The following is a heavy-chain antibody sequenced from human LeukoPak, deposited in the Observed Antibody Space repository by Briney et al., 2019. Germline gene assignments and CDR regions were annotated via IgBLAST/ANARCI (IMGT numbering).Heavy chain of an antibody. CDR2: IQYDGSNK. J-gene: IGHJ4*02. V-gene: IGHV3-30*02. D-gene: IGHD5-24*01. CDR3: ATGGDGYKDSDY. CDR1: GFTFSTYG. Sequence: PGGSLRLSCAASGFTFSTYGMHWVRQAPGKGLEWVAFIQYDGSNKYYADSVNGRFTISRDNSKNTLYLQMNSLRAEDTAVYYCATGGDGYKDSDYWGQGTLVTVSS.